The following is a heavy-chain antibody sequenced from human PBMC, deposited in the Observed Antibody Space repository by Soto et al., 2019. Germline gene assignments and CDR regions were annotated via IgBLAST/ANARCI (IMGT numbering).Heavy chain of an antibody. J-gene: IGHJ6*02. V-gene: IGHV3-49*03. CDR3: TRGDGWSTRMDV. CDR2: IRSKAYGGTT. Sequence: EVQXVESXXXLVXPXXXLRLSCTASGFTXGXYAMSWFRQXXXKGLEWVGFIRSKAYGGTTEYAASVKGRFTISRDDSKSIAYLQMNSLKTEDTAVYYCTRGDGWSTRMDVWGQGTTVTVSS. CDR1: GFTXGXYA. D-gene: IGHD1-26*01.